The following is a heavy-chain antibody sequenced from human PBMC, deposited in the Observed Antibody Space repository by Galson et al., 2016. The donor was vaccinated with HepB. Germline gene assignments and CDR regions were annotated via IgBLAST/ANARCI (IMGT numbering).Heavy chain of an antibody. CDR1: GFTFSSYG. CDR2: IWYDGSNK. D-gene: IGHD2-8*01. J-gene: IGHJ2*01. V-gene: IGHV3-33*01. Sequence: SLRLSCAASGFTFSSYGMHWVRQAPGKGLEWVAVIWYDGSNKYYADSVKGRFTISRDNSKNTLYLQMNSLRAEDTAVYSCARDEFNGDAYEVGYFDLWGRGTLVTVSS. CDR3: ARDEFNGDAYEVGYFDL.